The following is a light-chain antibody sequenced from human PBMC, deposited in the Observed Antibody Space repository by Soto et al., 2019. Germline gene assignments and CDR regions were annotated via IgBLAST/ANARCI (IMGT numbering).Light chain of an antibody. J-gene: IGLJ2*01. CDR3: SSYTRSSTSVV. CDR1: SSDVGGYNY. V-gene: IGLV2-14*01. CDR2: EVN. Sequence: QSVLTQPASVSGSPGQSITISCTGTSSDVGGYNYVSWYQRHPGKAPKLIIYEVNNRPSGVSNRFSGSKSGNTASLTISGLQAEDEADYYCSSYTRSSTSVVFGGGTKLTVL.